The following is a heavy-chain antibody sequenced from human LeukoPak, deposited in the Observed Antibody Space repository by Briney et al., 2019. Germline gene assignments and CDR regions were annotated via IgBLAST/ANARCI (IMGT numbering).Heavy chain of an antibody. V-gene: IGHV1-2*04. CDR3: ARVLGKATAAGPALGY. D-gene: IGHD3-10*01. CDR2: INPNSGGT. CDR1: GYTFTGYY. Sequence: ASVKVSCKASGYTFTGYYMHWVRQAPGQGLEWMGWINPNSGGTNYAQKFQGWVTMTRDTSISTAYLELSRLRSDDTAVYYCARVLGKATAAGPALGYWGQGTLVTVSS. J-gene: IGHJ4*02.